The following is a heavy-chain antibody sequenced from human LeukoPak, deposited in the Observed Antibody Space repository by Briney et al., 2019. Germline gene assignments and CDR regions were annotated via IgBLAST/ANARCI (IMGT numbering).Heavy chain of an antibody. Sequence: GGSLRLSCAASGFTFNTYTMNWVRQAPGKGLEWVSSISSGSSYIYYADSVKGRFTISRDNAKNSLYLQMNSLGAEDTAVYYCARVVVGPYYFDYWGQGTLVTVSS. CDR2: ISSGSSYI. V-gene: IGHV3-21*01. J-gene: IGHJ4*02. CDR3: ARVVVGPYYFDY. D-gene: IGHD2-15*01. CDR1: GFTFNTYT.